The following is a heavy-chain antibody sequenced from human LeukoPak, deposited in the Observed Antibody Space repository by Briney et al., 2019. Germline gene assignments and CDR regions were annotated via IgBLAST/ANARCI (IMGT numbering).Heavy chain of an antibody. D-gene: IGHD6-19*01. Sequence: GSLRLSCAASGFTFSSYAMSWVRQPPGKGLEWIGSIYYSGSTYYNPSLKSRVTISVDTSKNQFSLKLSSVTAADTAVYYCARDSVGSGWYGGNFDYWGQGTLVTVSS. J-gene: IGHJ4*02. CDR2: IYYSGST. CDR3: ARDSVGSGWYGGNFDY. V-gene: IGHV4-39*07. CDR1: GFTFSSYA.